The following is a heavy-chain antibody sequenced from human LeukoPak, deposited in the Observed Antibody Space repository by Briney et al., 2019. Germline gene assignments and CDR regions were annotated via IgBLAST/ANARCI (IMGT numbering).Heavy chain of an antibody. D-gene: IGHD1-7*01. CDR1: GFTVSSKY. CDR3: AKLGSGTTSPEFDY. CDR2: ISGSGGST. J-gene: IGHJ4*02. V-gene: IGHV3-23*01. Sequence: GGSLRLSGAASGFTVSSKYMSWVRQAPGKGLEGVSAISGSGGSTYYADSVKGRFTISRDNSKNTLYLQMNSLRAEDTAVYYCAKLGSGTTSPEFDYWGQGTLVTVSS.